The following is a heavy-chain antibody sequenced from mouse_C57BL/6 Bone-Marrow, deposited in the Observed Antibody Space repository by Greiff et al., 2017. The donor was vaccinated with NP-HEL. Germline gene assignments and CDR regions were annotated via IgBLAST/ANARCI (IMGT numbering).Heavy chain of an antibody. D-gene: IGHD2-5*01. Sequence: VQGVESGAELAKPGASVKLSCKASGYTFTSYWMHWVKQRPGQGLEWIGYINPSSGYTKYNQKFKDKATLTADKSSCTAYMQLSSLTYEDSAVYYCARSRYSNSFAYWGQGTLVTVSA. V-gene: IGHV1-7*01. J-gene: IGHJ3*01. CDR1: GYTFTSYW. CDR3: ARSRYSNSFAY. CDR2: INPSSGYT.